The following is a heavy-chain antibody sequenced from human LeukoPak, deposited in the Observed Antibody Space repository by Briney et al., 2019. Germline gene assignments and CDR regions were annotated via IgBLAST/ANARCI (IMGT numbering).Heavy chain of an antibody. CDR2: IYYSGST. J-gene: IGHJ4*02. CDR1: GGSFSGYY. CDR3: ARYPLNEKRRYCFDY. V-gene: IGHV4-59*01. Sequence: PSETLSLTCAVYGGSFSGYYWSWIRQPPGKGLEWIGYIYYSGSTNYNPSLESRVTISVDTSKNQFSLKLSSVTAADTAVYYCARYPLNEKRRYCFDYWGQGTLVTVSS. D-gene: IGHD4-17*01.